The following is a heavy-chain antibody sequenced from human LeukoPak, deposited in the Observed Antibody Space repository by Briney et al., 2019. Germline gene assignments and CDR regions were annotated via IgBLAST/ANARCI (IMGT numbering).Heavy chain of an antibody. J-gene: IGHJ4*02. CDR1: GYTFTSYG. CDR2: ISAYNGNT. CDR3: ARLTGYHWNNGFDY. Sequence: ASVKVSCKASGYTFTSYGISWVRQAPGQGLEWMGWISAYNGNTNYAQKLQGRVTMTTDTSTSTAYMELRSLRSDDTAVYYCARLTGYHWNNGFDYWGQGTLVTVSS. D-gene: IGHD1/OR15-1a*01. V-gene: IGHV1-18*04.